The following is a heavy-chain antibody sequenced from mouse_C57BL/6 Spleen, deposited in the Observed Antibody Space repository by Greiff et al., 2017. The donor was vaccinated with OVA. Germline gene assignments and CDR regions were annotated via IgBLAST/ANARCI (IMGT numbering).Heavy chain of an antibody. V-gene: IGHV1-82*01. J-gene: IGHJ3*01. CDR3: ARSHYYGSSLWFAY. Sequence: VQRVESGPELVKPGASVKISCKASGYAFSSSWMNWVKQRPGKGLEWIGRIYPGDGDTNYNGKFKGKATLTADKSSSTAYMQLSSLTSEDSAVYFCARSHYYGSSLWFAYWGQGTLVTVSA. CDR2: IYPGDGDT. CDR1: GYAFSSSW. D-gene: IGHD1-1*01.